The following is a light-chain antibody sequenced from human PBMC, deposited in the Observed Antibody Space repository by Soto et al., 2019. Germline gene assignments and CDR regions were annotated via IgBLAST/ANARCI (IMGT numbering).Light chain of an antibody. CDR3: SSYAGSKNVI. Sequence: QSALTQPPSASGSPGQSVTISCTGTSSDIGGYDYVSWFQHHPGRAPKLMIYELTKRPSGVPDRFSGSRSGNTASLTVSGLQAEDEADYYCSSYAGSKNVIFGGGTKLTVL. V-gene: IGLV2-8*01. J-gene: IGLJ2*01. CDR2: ELT. CDR1: SSDIGGYDY.